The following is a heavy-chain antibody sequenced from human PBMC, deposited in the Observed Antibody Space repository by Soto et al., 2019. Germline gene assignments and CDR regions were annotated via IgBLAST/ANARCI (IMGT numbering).Heavy chain of an antibody. Sequence: ASVKVSFKAGRYTFHYYRGNWVRQAPGHGLEWMGRISAYNYNTHYAQNFEGRVTKTTDTSTSTAYMELKSLRSDDTAIYYCARLPGVFRLVHDQWGPGTQVTGSS. CDR3: ARLPGVFRLVHDQ. V-gene: IGHV1-18*01. D-gene: IGHD3-16*01. J-gene: IGHJ4*02. CDR2: ISAYNYNT. CDR1: RYTFHYYR.